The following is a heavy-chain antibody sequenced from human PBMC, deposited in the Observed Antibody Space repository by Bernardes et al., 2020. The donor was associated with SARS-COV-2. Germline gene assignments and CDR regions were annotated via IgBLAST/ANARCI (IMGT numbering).Heavy chain of an antibody. CDR3: ARGPTNPTFLQPFDY. D-gene: IGHD1-26*01. CDR2: TYYRSKWYS. V-gene: IGHV6-1*01. Sequence: SQTLSLTCAISGDSVSSKSVTWNWIRQSPSRGLEWLGRTYYRSKWYSDYAVSVKSRITINPDTSKNQFSLQLNSVTPEDTAVYYCARGPTNPTFLQPFDYWGQGTLVTVSS. J-gene: IGHJ4*02. CDR1: GDSVSSKSVT.